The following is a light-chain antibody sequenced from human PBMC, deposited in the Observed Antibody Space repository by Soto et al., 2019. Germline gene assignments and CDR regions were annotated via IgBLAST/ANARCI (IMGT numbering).Light chain of an antibody. V-gene: IGKV3-11*01. CDR3: QQRSNWLFT. J-gene: IGKJ3*01. CDR2: DAS. Sequence: EIVLTQSPFTLSLSPVERATLSCSASQSVSSYLAWYQQKPGQAPRLLIYDASNRATGIPARFSGSGSGTDFTLTISSLEPEDFAVYYCQQRSNWLFTFGPGTKVDIK. CDR1: QSVSSY.